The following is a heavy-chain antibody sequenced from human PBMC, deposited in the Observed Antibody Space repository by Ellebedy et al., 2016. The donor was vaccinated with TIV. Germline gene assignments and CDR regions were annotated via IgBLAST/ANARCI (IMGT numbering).Heavy chain of an antibody. CDR3: AREGLVGATDS. Sequence: GESLKISCTASGFTFSTYTMHWVRQAPGKGLEWVSYFSSSGSTIYYADSVKGRFTISRDNAKNTLYLQMNSLRAEDTAVYYCAREGLVGATDSWGQGNMVTVSS. CDR2: FSSSGSTI. CDR1: GFTFSTYT. V-gene: IGHV3-48*04. J-gene: IGHJ4*02. D-gene: IGHD1-26*01.